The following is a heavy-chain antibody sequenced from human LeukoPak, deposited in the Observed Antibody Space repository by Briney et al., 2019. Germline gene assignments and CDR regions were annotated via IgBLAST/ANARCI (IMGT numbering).Heavy chain of an antibody. CDR1: GFTFSSYA. V-gene: IGHV3-74*01. CDR3: IRDFRSADL. J-gene: IGHJ5*02. Sequence: GGSLRLSCAVSGFTFSSYAMHWVRQPPGKGLVWVSRIYVDGRTTNYADSVKGRFTISRDNAKNTVYLEMNSLSVEDTATYYCIRDFRSADLWGQGTLVTVTS. CDR2: IYVDGRTT.